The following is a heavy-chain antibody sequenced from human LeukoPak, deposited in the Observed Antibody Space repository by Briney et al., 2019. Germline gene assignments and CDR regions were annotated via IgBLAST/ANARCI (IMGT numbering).Heavy chain of an antibody. CDR3: ARGERVIAVAEVDY. V-gene: IGHV3-30*03. CDR1: GFTFSTSG. CDR2: MSYDGSKE. Sequence: PGGSLRLSCEASGFTFSTSGMHWVRQAPGKGLEWVAVMSYDGSKEYYGDSVKGRFTISRDNAKNTLYLQMNSLRAEDTAVYYCARGERVIAVAEVDYWGQGTLVTVSS. D-gene: IGHD6-19*01. J-gene: IGHJ4*02.